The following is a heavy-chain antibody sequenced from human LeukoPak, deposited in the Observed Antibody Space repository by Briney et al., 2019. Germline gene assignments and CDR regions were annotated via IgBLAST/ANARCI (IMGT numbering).Heavy chain of an antibody. CDR1: GYTFTSYG. J-gene: IGHJ5*02. D-gene: IGHD2-2*02. Sequence: ASVKVSCKASGYTFTSYGISWVRQAPGQGLERMGWISAYNGNTNYAQKLQGRVTMTTDTSTSTAYMELRSLRSDDTAVYYCARDRIVVVPAAIKAPGVGNNWFDPWGQGTLVTVSS. V-gene: IGHV1-18*01. CDR3: ARDRIVVVPAAIKAPGVGNNWFDP. CDR2: ISAYNGNT.